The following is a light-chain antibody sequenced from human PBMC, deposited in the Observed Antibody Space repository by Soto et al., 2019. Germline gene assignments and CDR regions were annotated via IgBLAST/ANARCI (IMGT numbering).Light chain of an antibody. CDR3: CSHAGTYVI. Sequence: QSALTQPRSVSGSPGQSVTISCTGTSSDVGRYNYVSWYQQRPGKVPKVMIYDVTERPSGVPDRFSGSKSGNTASLTISGLQADDEADYYCCSHAGTYVIFGGGTKLTVL. J-gene: IGLJ2*01. CDR2: DVT. V-gene: IGLV2-11*01. CDR1: SSDVGRYNY.